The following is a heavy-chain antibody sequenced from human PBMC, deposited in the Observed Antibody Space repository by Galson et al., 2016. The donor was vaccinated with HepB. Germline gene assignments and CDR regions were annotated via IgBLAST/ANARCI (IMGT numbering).Heavy chain of an antibody. V-gene: IGHV4-34*01. D-gene: IGHD3-16*01. Sequence: SETLSLTCSVSGGSFSSYSWTRIRQPPGTGLEWIGEIYHSGSTHYNPSLKSRVTISVDTSKNQLSLQLNSVTATDTAVYFCARNNSDYEGALDVWGQGTTVTVS. CDR2: IYHSGST. J-gene: IGHJ6*02. CDR3: ARNNSDYEGALDV. CDR1: GGSFSSYS.